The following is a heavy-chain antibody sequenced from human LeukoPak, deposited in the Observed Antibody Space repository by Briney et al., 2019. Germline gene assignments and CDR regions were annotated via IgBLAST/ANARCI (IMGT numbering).Heavy chain of an antibody. Sequence: SETLSLTCTVSGGSISSYYWSWIRQPPGRGLEWIGYIYYSGSTNYNPSLKSRVTISVDTSKNQFSLKLSSVTAADTAVYYCARERAYSSSSDLAFDIWGQGTMVTVSS. CDR1: GGSISSYY. J-gene: IGHJ3*02. CDR2: IYYSGST. CDR3: ARERAYSSSSDLAFDI. D-gene: IGHD6-6*01. V-gene: IGHV4-59*01.